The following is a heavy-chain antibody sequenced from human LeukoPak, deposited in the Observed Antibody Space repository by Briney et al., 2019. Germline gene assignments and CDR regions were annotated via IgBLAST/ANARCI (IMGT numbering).Heavy chain of an antibody. Sequence: TGGSLRLSCAASGFTFSSYGMHWVRQAPGKGLEWVAVISYDGSNKYYADSVKGRFTISRDNSKNTLYLQMSSLRPEDTAVYYCARGYGSGSYYSCPFDYWGQGTLVTVSS. D-gene: IGHD3-10*01. CDR2: ISYDGSNK. CDR1: GFTFSSYG. CDR3: ARGYGSGSYYSCPFDY. V-gene: IGHV3-30*03. J-gene: IGHJ4*02.